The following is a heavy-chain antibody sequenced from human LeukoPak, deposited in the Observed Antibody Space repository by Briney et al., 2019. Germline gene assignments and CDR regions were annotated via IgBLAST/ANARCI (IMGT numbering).Heavy chain of an antibody. J-gene: IGHJ4*02. CDR1: GFTFSSYS. D-gene: IGHD3-3*01. CDR3: ARVFWSGYSFDY. CDR2: ISSSSSTI. Sequence: GGSLRLSCAASGFTFSSYSMSLVRQAPGEGLGWVSYISSSSSTIYYADSVKGRFTISRDNTKYSLYLQMNSLRDEDTALYYCARVFWSGYSFDYWGQGTLVTVSS. V-gene: IGHV3-48*02.